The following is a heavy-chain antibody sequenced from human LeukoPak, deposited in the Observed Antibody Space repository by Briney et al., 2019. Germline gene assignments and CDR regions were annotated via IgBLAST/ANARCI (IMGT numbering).Heavy chain of an antibody. D-gene: IGHD2-2*01. J-gene: IGHJ4*02. CDR3: TRAPHPRCSSSGCYLDY. CDR2: IQAKAYGGAT. V-gene: IGHV3-49*04. CDR1: GFPFGDYD. Sequence: GGSLRLSCSTSGFPFGDYDMSWVRQATGKGLEWVGFIQAKAYGGATKYAASVNGRFSISRDDSQSIANLQMNDLKTEDTAVYYCTRAPHPRCSSSGCYLDYWGQGTLVTVSS.